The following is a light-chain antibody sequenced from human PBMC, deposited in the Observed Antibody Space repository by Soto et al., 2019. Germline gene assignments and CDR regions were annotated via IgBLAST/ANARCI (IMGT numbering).Light chain of an antibody. CDR2: ATS. Sequence: AVHMTQSPSSLSASLGDRVTITCRASQDIQNDLGWYHQQPGKAPKLLIYATSTLQSGVPSRFSGSGSGTDFTLTINSLQPEDFATYYCLQDYSYPATFGAGTKVDIK. CDR3: LQDYSYPAT. CDR1: QDIQND. J-gene: IGKJ4*01. V-gene: IGKV1-6*01.